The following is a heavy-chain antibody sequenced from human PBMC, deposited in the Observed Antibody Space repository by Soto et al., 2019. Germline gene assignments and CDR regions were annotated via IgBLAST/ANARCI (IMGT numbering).Heavy chain of an antibody. V-gene: IGHV1-18*01. Sequence: ASVKFSCKASGYTFTSYGISWVRQAPGQGLEWMGWISAYNGNTNYAQKLQGRVTMTTDTSTSTAYMELRSLRSDDTAVYYCARVATMIVVVISDWAFDIWGQGTMVTVSS. D-gene: IGHD3-22*01. J-gene: IGHJ3*02. CDR2: ISAYNGNT. CDR3: ARVATMIVVVISDWAFDI. CDR1: GYTFTSYG.